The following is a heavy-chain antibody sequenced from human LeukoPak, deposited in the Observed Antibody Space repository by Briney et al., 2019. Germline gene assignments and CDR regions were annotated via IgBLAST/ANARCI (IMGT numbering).Heavy chain of an antibody. CDR3: ARNGRYYYYDMDV. CDR2: IYHSGST. CDR1: GDSISSYY. Sequence: TSETLSLTCTVSGDSISSYYWSWIRQPPGKGLEWIGYIYHSGSTNYNPSLKSRVTISVDMSKNQFSLKLSSVTAADTAVYYCARNGRYYYYDMDVWGQGTAVTVSS. V-gene: IGHV4-59*01. J-gene: IGHJ6*02.